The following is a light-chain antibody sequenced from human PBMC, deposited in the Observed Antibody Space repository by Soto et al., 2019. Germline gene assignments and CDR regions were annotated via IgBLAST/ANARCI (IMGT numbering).Light chain of an antibody. Sequence: EIVLTQSPGTLSLSPGERATLSCRASQSVSSSYLAWYQQKPVQAPRLLIYGASSRATGIPDRFSGSGSGTDFTRTISRLEPEDFAVYACQQYGSSPLTCGQGTKVEIK. J-gene: IGKJ1*01. CDR2: GAS. V-gene: IGKV3-20*01. CDR3: QQYGSSPLT. CDR1: QSVSSSY.